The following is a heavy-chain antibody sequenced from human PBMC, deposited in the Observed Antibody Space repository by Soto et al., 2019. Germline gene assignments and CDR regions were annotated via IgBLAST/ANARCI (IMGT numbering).Heavy chain of an antibody. Sequence: SETRSRTGAVSSWSISVTNVFWGWVRQPPGKGLEWIGNIDYSGTAYFSPSLATRVTFHVDTSKNQFSLTLYSVTAADTAVYYCARITGRHLDYWGQGILVTVSS. J-gene: IGHJ4*02. D-gene: IGHD1-20*01. CDR2: IDYSGTA. CDR1: SWSISVTNVF. V-gene: IGHV4-39*01. CDR3: ARITGRHLDY.